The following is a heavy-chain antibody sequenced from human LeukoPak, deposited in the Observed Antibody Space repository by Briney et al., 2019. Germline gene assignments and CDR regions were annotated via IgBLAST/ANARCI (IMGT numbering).Heavy chain of an antibody. CDR1: GFTFSDSY. D-gene: IGHD6-25*01. Sequence: GGSLRLSCAASGFTFSDSYMSWIRQAPGKGLEYLSYISGSGHDIMYADSVRGRFTISRDNARNPLYLQMNSLRAEDTAVYYCTRSARPLDSWGQGTLVTVSA. CDR2: ISGSGHDI. V-gene: IGHV3-11*01. CDR3: TRSARPLDS. J-gene: IGHJ4*02.